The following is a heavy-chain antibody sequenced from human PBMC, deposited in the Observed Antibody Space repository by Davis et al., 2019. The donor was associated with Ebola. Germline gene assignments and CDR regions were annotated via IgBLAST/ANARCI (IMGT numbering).Heavy chain of an antibody. CDR2: IIPIFGTA. J-gene: IGHJ4*02. Sequence: SVKVSCKASGGTFSNYAINWVRQAPGHGLEWIGDIIPIFGTAKIAQKFQGRVTLTADTSTSTAYMELSSLRSGDTAVYYCASPGPVGGSYLHYWGQGTLVTVSS. CDR3: ASPGPVGGSYLHY. V-gene: IGHV1-69*06. CDR1: GGTFSNYA. D-gene: IGHD1-26*01.